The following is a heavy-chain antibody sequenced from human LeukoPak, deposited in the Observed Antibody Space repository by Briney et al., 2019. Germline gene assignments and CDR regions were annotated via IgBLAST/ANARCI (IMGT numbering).Heavy chain of an antibody. CDR1: GFTFSSYW. D-gene: IGHD2-2*03. V-gene: IGHV3-23*01. Sequence: PGGSLRLSCAASGFTFSSYWMSWVRQAPGKGLEWVAAISGSGDIVYYADSVRGRFTISRDNSKDTLYLQMDSLRPEDTAVYYCTLDSWGQGTLVTVSS. J-gene: IGHJ5*02. CDR2: ISGSGDIV. CDR3: TLDS.